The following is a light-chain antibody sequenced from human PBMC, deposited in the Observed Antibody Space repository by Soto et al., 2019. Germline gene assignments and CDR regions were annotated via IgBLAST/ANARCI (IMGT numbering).Light chain of an antibody. CDR1: QSVRNDH. Sequence: EIVLTQSPGTLSLSPGERATLSCGASQSVRNDHVAWYQQKTGQAPRLLISRAVTRAIGIPDRFSGSGSGTGFTLTISSLEPEDFALYYCQQYGTTPWTFGQGTKVDIK. J-gene: IGKJ1*01. CDR2: RAV. V-gene: IGKV3-20*01. CDR3: QQYGTTPWT.